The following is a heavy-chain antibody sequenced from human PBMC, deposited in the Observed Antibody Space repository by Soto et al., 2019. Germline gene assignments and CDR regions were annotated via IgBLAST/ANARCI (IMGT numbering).Heavy chain of an antibody. D-gene: IGHD6-6*01. CDR2: ISAYNGNT. V-gene: IGHV1-18*01. CDR3: ARDSALSIAARIDAFDI. CDR1: GYSFTRFG. Sequence: ASVKVSCKASGYSFTRFGISWVRQAPGQGFEWMGWISAYNGNTNYAQKLQGRVTMTTDTSTSTAYMELRSLRSDDTAVYYCARDSALSIAARIDAFDIWGQGTMVTVSS. J-gene: IGHJ3*02.